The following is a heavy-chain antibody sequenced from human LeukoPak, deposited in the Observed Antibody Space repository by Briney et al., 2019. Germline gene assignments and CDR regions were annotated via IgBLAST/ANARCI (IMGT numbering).Heavy chain of an antibody. Sequence: SLRLSCVDSGFTFTNAWMSWVRQAPGKGVEWIGRIKSKTDGETTNYAEPVRGRFTISRDDSKSAVYLQMNSLKIEDTAVYYCTTDLGTYYHGSQRLIPIDYWGQGTLVTVSS. CDR3: TTDLGTYYHGSQRLIPIDY. V-gene: IGHV3-15*01. CDR2: IKSKTDGETT. CDR1: GFTFTNAW. J-gene: IGHJ4*02. D-gene: IGHD3-10*01.